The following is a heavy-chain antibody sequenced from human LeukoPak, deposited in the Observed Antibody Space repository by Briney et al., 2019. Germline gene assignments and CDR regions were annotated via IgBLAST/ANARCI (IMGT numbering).Heavy chain of an antibody. CDR1: GFTFSSYG. V-gene: IGHV3-30*18. CDR3: AKDLRVGGYSYGYYYYYGMDV. Sequence: PGGSLRLSCAASGFTFSSYGMHWVRQAPGKGLGWVAVISYDGSNKYYADSVKGRFTISRDNSKNTLYLQMNSLRAEDTAVYYCAKDLRVGGYSYGYYYYYGMDVWGQGTTVTVSS. D-gene: IGHD5-18*01. CDR2: ISYDGSNK. J-gene: IGHJ6*02.